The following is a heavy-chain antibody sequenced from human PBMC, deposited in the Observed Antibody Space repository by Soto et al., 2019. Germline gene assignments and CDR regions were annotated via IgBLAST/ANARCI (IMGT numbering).Heavy chain of an antibody. CDR2: IIPLFGGP. D-gene: IGHD2-2*01. Sequence: QVQLVQSGAEVKKPGSSVTVSCRASGGDFRSYAVNWVRQAPGQGLEWMGGIIPLFGGPNYAEKFKDRLTISADDSTGTVNIELRGLTSDDTATYYCATITTSSWFKWFDPWGQGTLVTVSS. V-gene: IGHV1-69*01. CDR1: GGDFRSYA. J-gene: IGHJ5*02. CDR3: ATITTSSWFKWFDP.